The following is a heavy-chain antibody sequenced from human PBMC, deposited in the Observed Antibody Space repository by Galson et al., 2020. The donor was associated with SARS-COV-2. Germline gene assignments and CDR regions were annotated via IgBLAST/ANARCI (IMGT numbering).Heavy chain of an antibody. D-gene: IGHD1-1*01. CDR3: ARIASKTGSDY. J-gene: IGHJ4*02. V-gene: IGHV1-69*02. Sequence: SVKVSCKASGGTFSSYTLSWVRQAPGQGLEWMGRIIPMLNITYYAQHLQGRLTITADESTSTTDMELSSLRSEDTAIYYCARIASKTGSDYWGQGTLVTVPS. CDR1: GGTFSSYT. CDR2: IIPMLNIT.